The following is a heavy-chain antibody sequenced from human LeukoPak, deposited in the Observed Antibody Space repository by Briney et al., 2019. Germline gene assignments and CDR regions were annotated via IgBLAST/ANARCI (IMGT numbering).Heavy chain of an antibody. CDR1: GFTFSSYA. CDR2: ISYDGSNK. V-gene: IGHV3-30*04. D-gene: IGHD3-16*01. Sequence: GGSPRLSCAASGFTFSSYAMHWVRQAPGKGLEWVAVISYDGSNKYYADSVKGRFTISRDNAKNTLYLQMNSLRVEDTAVYYCARGFWGWEVDYWGQGTLVTVSS. CDR3: ARGFWGWEVDY. J-gene: IGHJ4*02.